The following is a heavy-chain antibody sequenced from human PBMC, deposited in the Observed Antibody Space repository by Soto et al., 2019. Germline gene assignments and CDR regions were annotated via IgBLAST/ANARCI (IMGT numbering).Heavy chain of an antibody. V-gene: IGHV4-39*01. D-gene: IGHD6-19*01. CDR2: IYYSGST. Sequence: SETLSLTCTVSGGSISSSSYYWGWIRQPPGKGLEWIGSIYYSGSTYYNPSLKSRVTISVDTSKNQFSLKLSSVTAADTAVYYCARHSSGWWYYFDYWGQGTLVTVSS. J-gene: IGHJ4*02. CDR1: GGSISSSSYY. CDR3: ARHSSGWWYYFDY.